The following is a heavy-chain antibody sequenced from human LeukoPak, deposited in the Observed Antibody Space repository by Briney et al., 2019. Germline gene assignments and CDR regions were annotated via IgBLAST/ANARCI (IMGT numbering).Heavy chain of an antibody. D-gene: IGHD3-22*01. Sequence: PGGSLRLSCAPSGVTFSSYYIHWVRQAPGKGLVWVSRIDSDGNMTTYADSVKGRFTISRDNAKNTLYLQMNSLRADYTAVYYCATISYDSSGYYDYWGQGTLVTVSS. CDR3: ATISYDSSGYYDY. CDR1: GVTFSSYY. J-gene: IGHJ4*02. CDR2: IDSDGNMT. V-gene: IGHV3-74*01.